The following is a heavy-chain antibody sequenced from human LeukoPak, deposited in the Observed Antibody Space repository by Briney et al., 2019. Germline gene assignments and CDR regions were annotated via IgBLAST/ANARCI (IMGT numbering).Heavy chain of an antibody. CDR1: GFTFSSYG. CDR3: ARDPGHNGWYGDN. CDR2: IWYDGSNK. Sequence: PGGSLRLSCAASGFTFSSYGMHWVRQAPGKGLEWVSIIWYDGSNKYYADSVKGRFTISKDNSKNTLYLQMNSLRAEDTAIYYRARDPGHNGWYGDNWGQGTLVTVSS. D-gene: IGHD6-19*01. V-gene: IGHV3-33*01. J-gene: IGHJ4*02.